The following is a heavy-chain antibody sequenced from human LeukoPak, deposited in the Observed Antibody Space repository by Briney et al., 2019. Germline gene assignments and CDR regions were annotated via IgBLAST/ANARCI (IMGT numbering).Heavy chain of an antibody. V-gene: IGHV1-8*01. J-gene: IGHJ5*02. CDR1: GYTFTSYD. CDR2: MNPNSGNT. CDR3: AGGLGYYDILTGPARFDP. D-gene: IGHD3-9*01. Sequence: GASVKVSCKASGYTFTSYDINWVRQATGQGLEWMGWMNPNSGNTGYAQKFQGWVTMTRDTSISTAYMELSRLRSDDTAVYYCAGGLGYYDILTGPARFDPWGQGTLVTVSS.